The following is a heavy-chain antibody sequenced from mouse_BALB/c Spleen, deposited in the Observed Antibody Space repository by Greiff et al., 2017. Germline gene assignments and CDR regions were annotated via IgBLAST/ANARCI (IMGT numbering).Heavy chain of an antibody. J-gene: IGHJ2*01. CDR3: ARVKTRAYYFDY. CDR1: GFTFSSYG. V-gene: IGHV5-6-3*01. D-gene: IGHD3-1*01. Sequence: EGKLVESGGGLVQPGGSLKLSCAASGFTFSSYGMSWVRQTPDKRLELVATSNSNGGSTYYPDSVKGRFTISRDNAKNTLYLQMSSMKAEDTAMYYCARVKTRAYYFDYWGQGTTLTVAS. CDR2: SNSNGGST.